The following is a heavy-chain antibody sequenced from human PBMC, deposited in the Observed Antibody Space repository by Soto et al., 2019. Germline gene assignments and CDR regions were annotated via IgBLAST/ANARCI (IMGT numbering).Heavy chain of an antibody. D-gene: IGHD6-19*01. CDR2: ISGSGTTA. CDR1: GVVLSGYA. CDR3: AKTTDGWFSAFEI. J-gene: IGHJ3*02. V-gene: IGHV3-23*01. Sequence: GGCLRTSCVASGVVLSGYAMSWVRQAPGKGLEWVSAISGSGTTAYYADSVKGRFIFSRDNPKNTMYLQMNSLISEDTAVYFCAKTTDGWFSAFEIW.